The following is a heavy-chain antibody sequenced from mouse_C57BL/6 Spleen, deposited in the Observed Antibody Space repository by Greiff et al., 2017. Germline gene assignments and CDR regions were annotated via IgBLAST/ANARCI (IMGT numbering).Heavy chain of an antibody. J-gene: IGHJ2*01. CDR1: GYTFTSYW. D-gene: IGHD2-4*01. CDR3: ARGMITTRGEYYFDD. V-gene: IGHV1-7*01. CDR2: INPSSGYT. Sequence: QVQLQQSGAELAKPGASVKLSCKASGYTFTSYWMHWVKQRPGQGLEWIGYINPSSGYTKYNQKFKDKATLTADKSSSTAYMQLSSLTYEYSAIYYCARGMITTRGEYYFDDWGQGTTLTVSS.